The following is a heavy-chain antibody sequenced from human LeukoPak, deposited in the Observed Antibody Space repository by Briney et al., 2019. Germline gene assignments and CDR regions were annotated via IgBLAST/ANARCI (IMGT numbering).Heavy chain of an antibody. Sequence: GGSLRLSCAASGFTFSSYSMNWVRQAPGKGLEWVSSISSSSSYIYYADSVKDRFTISRDNAKNSLYLQMNSLRAEDTAVYYCARDEDYSNYGWRYYYYGMDVWGQGTTVTVSS. J-gene: IGHJ6*02. V-gene: IGHV3-21*01. CDR1: GFTFSSYS. CDR2: ISSSSSYI. D-gene: IGHD4-11*01. CDR3: ARDEDYSNYGWRYYYYGMDV.